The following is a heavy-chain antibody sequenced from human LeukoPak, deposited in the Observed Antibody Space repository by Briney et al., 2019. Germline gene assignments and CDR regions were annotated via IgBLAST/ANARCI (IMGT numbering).Heavy chain of an antibody. Sequence: PSETLSLTCTVSGDSIGTGPYYWGWIRQPPGKGLEWIGSIYYGGNTYHNPSLKSRVTMSVDTSKNQFSLKLSSVTAADTAVYYCARDRYDILTGYYPFDYWGQGTLVTVSS. CDR1: GDSIGTGPYY. J-gene: IGHJ4*02. V-gene: IGHV4-39*07. CDR2: IYYGGNT. CDR3: ARDRYDILTGYYPFDY. D-gene: IGHD3-9*01.